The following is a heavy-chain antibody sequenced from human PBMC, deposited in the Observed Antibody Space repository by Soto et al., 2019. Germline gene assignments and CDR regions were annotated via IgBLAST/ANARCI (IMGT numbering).Heavy chain of an antibody. CDR2: IPYDGSNE. CDR3: ARVSGSYWGAWFDP. D-gene: IGHD1-26*01. Sequence: QVQLVESGGGVVQPGRSLRLSCAASGFTFSSHAMHWVRQAPGKGLEWVAGIPYDGSNEYYADSVKGRFTISRDNSKNTLYLQINSLRAEDTAVYYCARVSGSYWGAWFDPWGQGTLVTVSS. J-gene: IGHJ5*02. CDR1: GFTFSSHA. V-gene: IGHV3-30*04.